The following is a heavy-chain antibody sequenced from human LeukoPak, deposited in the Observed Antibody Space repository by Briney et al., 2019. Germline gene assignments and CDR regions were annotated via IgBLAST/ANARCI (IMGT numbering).Heavy chain of an antibody. CDR1: GGSISSSSYS. Sequence: SETLSLTCTVSGGSISSSSYSWGWIRQPPGKGLEWIGSIYYSGSTYYNPSLKSRVTISVDTSKNQFSLKLSSVTAADTAVYYCARTAGYSYGYYYYYYYMDVWGKGTTVTVSS. J-gene: IGHJ6*03. CDR3: ARTAGYSYGYYYYYYYMDV. CDR2: IYYSGST. D-gene: IGHD5-18*01. V-gene: IGHV4-39*01.